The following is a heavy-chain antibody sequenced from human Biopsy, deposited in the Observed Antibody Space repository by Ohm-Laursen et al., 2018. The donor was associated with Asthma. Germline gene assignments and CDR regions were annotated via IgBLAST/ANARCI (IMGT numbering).Heavy chain of an antibody. CDR3: ARTSQRATVVHFDY. V-gene: IGHV4-31*03. CDR1: GGSISSGGYY. D-gene: IGHD4-23*01. CDR2: IYYSGST. J-gene: IGHJ4*02. Sequence: TLSLTCTVSGGSISSGGYYWSWIRQHPGKGLEWIGYIYYSGSTYYNPSLKSRVTISVDTSKNQFSLKLTSVTAADTAVYYCARTSQRATVVHFDYWGQGTLVTVSS.